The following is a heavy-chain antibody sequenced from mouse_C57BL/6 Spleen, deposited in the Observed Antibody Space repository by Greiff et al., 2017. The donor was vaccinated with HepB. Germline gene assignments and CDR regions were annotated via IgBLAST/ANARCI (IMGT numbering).Heavy chain of an antibody. CDR2: INPNNGGT. CDR1: GYTFTDYY. D-gene: IGHD1-1*01. Sequence: VQLQQSGPELVKPGASVKISCKASGYTFTDYYMNWVKQSHGKSLEWIGDINPNNGGTSYNQKFKGKATLTVDKSSSTAYMELRSLTSEDSAVYYCARFITTFDYWGQGTTLTVSS. CDR3: ARFITTFDY. J-gene: IGHJ2*01. V-gene: IGHV1-26*01.